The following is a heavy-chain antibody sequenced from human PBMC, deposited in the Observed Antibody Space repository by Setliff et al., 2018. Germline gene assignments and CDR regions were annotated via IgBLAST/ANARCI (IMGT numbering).Heavy chain of an antibody. CDR3: AGDKPLQHNYNFWSGYCPY. V-gene: IGHV3-30*01. Sequence: GESLTLSCAASGITFSSYAMHWVRQAPGKGLEWVAVISYDGINKYYADSVKGRFTISRDNSKNTLYLQMNSLRPEDTAVYYCAGDKPLQHNYNFWSGYCPYWGQGTLVTVSS. CDR1: GITFSSYA. D-gene: IGHD3-3*01. J-gene: IGHJ4*02. CDR2: ISYDGINK.